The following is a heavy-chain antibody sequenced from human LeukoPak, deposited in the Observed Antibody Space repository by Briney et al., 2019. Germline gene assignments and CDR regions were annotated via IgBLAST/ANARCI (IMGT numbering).Heavy chain of an antibody. Sequence: QSGGSLRLSCAASGFTFSSYGMHWVRQAPGKGLEWVAVISYDGSNKYYADSVKGRFTISRDNSKNMLYLQMNSLRAEDTAVYYCAKELEQYYYGMDVWGQGTTVTVSS. CDR1: GFTFSSYG. D-gene: IGHD1/OR15-1a*01. CDR3: AKELEQYYYGMDV. CDR2: ISYDGSNK. V-gene: IGHV3-30*18. J-gene: IGHJ6*02.